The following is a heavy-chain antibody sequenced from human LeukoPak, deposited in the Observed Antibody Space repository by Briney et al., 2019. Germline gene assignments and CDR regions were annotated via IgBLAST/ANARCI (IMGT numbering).Heavy chain of an antibody. J-gene: IGHJ4*02. V-gene: IGHV4-39*07. D-gene: IGHD5-18*01. CDR3: ASLGAAMAFDY. Sequence: SETLSLTCTVSGGSISSSSHYWGWIRQPPGKGLEWIGSIYYSGSTYYNPSLKSRVTISVDTSKNQFSLKLSSVTAADTAVYYCASLGAAMAFDYWGQGTLVTVSS. CDR2: IYYSGST. CDR1: GGSISSSSHY.